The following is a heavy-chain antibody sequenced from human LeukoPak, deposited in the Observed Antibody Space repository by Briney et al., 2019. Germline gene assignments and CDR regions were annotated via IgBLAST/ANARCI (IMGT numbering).Heavy chain of an antibody. CDR3: AREKDRWDAFDI. CDR1: GGSISIYY. D-gene: IGHD4-23*01. V-gene: IGHV4-59*01. CDR2: IYYSVST. J-gene: IGHJ3*02. Sequence: PSDTLSLTCTVSGGSISIYYWSWVRQPPGKGLEWIVYIYYSVSTNSTPSLKSRVTISVDTSKNQFSLKLSSVTAADTAVYYCAREKDRWDAFDIWGQGTMVTVSS.